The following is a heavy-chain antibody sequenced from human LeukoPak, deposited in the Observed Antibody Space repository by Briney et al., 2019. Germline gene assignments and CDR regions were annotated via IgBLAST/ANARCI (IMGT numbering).Heavy chain of an antibody. CDR1: GYTFTSYD. D-gene: IGHD6-19*01. CDR3: ARGSGWPYYYYMDV. Sequence: ASVKVSCKASGYTFTSYDINWVRQATGQGLEWMGWMNLNSGNTGYAQKFQGRVTITRNTSISTAYMELSSLRSEDTAVYYCARGSGWPYYYYMDVWGKGTTVSVSS. CDR2: MNLNSGNT. V-gene: IGHV1-8*03. J-gene: IGHJ6*03.